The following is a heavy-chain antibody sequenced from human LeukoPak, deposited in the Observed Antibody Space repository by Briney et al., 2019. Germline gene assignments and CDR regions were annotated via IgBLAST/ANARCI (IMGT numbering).Heavy chain of an antibody. Sequence: ASVKVSCKASGYTFTSYGISWVRQAPGQGLEWMGWISAYNGNTNYAQKLQGRVTMTTDTSTSTAYMELRSLRSDDTAVYYCARAFWSGYPTRNWFDPWGQGTLVTVSP. D-gene: IGHD3-3*01. J-gene: IGHJ5*02. CDR3: ARAFWSGYPTRNWFDP. V-gene: IGHV1-18*01. CDR2: ISAYNGNT. CDR1: GYTFTSYG.